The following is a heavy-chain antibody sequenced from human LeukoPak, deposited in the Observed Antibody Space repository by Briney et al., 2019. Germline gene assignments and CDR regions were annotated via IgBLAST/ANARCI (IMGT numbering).Heavy chain of an antibody. CDR3: ARGGGYRGYGQDY. J-gene: IGHJ4*02. V-gene: IGHV3-64*01. CDR1: GFIFSSYA. CDR2: ISSNGDST. D-gene: IGHD5-12*01. Sequence: GGSLRLSCAASGFIFSSYAMHWVRQAPGKGLEYVSAISSNGDSTYYASSVEGRFTISRDNSKNTLYLQMGSLRVEDMAVYYCARGGGYRGYGQDYWGQGTLVTVSS.